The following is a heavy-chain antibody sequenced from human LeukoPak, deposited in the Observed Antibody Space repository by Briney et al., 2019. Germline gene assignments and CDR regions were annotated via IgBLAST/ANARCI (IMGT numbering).Heavy chain of an antibody. Sequence: GGSLRLSCAASGFTFSSYSMNWVRQAPGKGLEWVSSISSSSSYIYYADSVKGRFTISRDNAKNSLYLQMNSLRAEDTAVYYCASSGYDSLGVDYWGQGTLVTVSS. CDR3: ASSGYDSLGVDY. CDR1: GFTFSSYS. CDR2: ISSSSSYI. D-gene: IGHD5-12*01. J-gene: IGHJ4*02. V-gene: IGHV3-21*01.